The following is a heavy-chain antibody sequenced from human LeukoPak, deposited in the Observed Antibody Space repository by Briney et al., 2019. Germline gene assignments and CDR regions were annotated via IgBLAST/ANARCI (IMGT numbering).Heavy chain of an antibody. CDR1: GFTFSSYS. J-gene: IGHJ6*03. CDR2: ISSSSSYI. V-gene: IGHV3-21*01. D-gene: IGHD5-12*01. Sequence: GGSLRLSCVASGFTFSSYSMNWVRQAPGKGLEWVSSISSSSSYIYYADSVKGRFTFSRDNAKNSLYLQMNSLRAEDTAVYYCAREHSGYDFPGRDYYYMDVWGKGTTVTVSS. CDR3: AREHSGYDFPGRDYYYMDV.